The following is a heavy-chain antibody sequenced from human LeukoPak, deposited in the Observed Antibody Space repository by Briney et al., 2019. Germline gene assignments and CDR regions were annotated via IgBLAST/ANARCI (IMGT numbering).Heavy chain of an antibody. J-gene: IGHJ3*02. V-gene: IGHV3-30*04. CDR2: ITYDGSAS. CDR1: GFPFNSFT. Sequence: PGRSLRLSCAASGFPFNSFTMHWARQAPGKGLEWVALITYDGSASYYSDSVKGRFSVSRDNSKSTLDLQMNSLRADDTAVYYCARDGKSGSEDGFDIWGQGTVVTVSS. D-gene: IGHD1-26*01. CDR3: ARDGKSGSEDGFDI.